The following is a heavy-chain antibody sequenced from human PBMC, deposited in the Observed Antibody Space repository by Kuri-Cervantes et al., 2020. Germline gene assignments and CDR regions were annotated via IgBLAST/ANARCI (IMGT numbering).Heavy chain of an antibody. CDR2: INWNGGST. V-gene: IGHV3-20*04. Sequence: GESLKISCTASGFSFSSFAMHWVRQGPGKGLEWVSGINWNGGSTGYADSVKGRFTISRDNAKNSLYLQMNSLRAEDTALYYCARDSSSGWSFDYWGQGTLVTVSS. CDR1: GFSFSSFA. D-gene: IGHD6-19*01. CDR3: ARDSSSGWSFDY. J-gene: IGHJ4*02.